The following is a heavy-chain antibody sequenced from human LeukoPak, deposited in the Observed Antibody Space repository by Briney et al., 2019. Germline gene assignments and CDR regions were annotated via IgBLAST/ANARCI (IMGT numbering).Heavy chain of an antibody. V-gene: IGHV3-7*03. CDR3: ARDSITIFGVVDY. CDR2: INPDGSWG. D-gene: IGHD3-3*01. Sequence: GGSLRLSCAASGFTFSSYAMSWVRQAPGKGLEWVAIINPDGSWGTFVDSVKGRFTISRDNSKNTLYLQMGSLRAEDMAVYYCARDSITIFGVVDYWGQGTLVTVSS. CDR1: GFTFSSYA. J-gene: IGHJ4*02.